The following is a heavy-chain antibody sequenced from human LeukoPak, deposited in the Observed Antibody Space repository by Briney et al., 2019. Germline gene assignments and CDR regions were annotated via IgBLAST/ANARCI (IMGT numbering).Heavy chain of an antibody. J-gene: IGHJ4*02. V-gene: IGHV3-30*02. D-gene: IGHD1-26*01. CDR1: GFTFSSYG. CDR2: IRYDGSNK. Sequence: GGSLRLSCAASGFTFSSYGMHWVRQAPGKGLEWVAFIRYDGSNKYYADSVKGRFTISRDNSSDTLYLQMISLRAEDTAVYYCAKSAVGATLGDYWGQGTLVTVSS. CDR3: AKSAVGATLGDY.